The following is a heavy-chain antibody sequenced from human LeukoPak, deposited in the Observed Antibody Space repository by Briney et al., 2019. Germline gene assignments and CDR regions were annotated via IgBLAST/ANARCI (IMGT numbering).Heavy chain of an antibody. CDR3: ARMYSGTYGGIDY. CDR2: IYSSGST. Sequence: SETLSLTCTVSGGSISSYYWSWIRQPAGEGLEWFGRIYSSGSTNYNPSLRSRVTLSVATSKNQFSLKLSSVTAADTAVYYCARMYSGTYGGIDYWGQGTLVTVSS. D-gene: IGHD1-26*01. J-gene: IGHJ4*02. CDR1: GGSISSYY. V-gene: IGHV4-4*07.